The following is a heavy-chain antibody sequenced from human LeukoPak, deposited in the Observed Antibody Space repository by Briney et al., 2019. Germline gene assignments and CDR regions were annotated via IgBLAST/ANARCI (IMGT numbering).Heavy chain of an antibody. CDR2: ISAYNGNT. Sequence: ASVKVSCKASGYTFTSCGISWVRQAPGQGLEWMGWISAYNGNTNYAQKLQGRVTMTTDTSTSTAYMELRSLRSDDTAVYYCARSIHSGYDFYYYYYYMDVWGKGTTVTISS. V-gene: IGHV1-18*01. CDR3: ARSIHSGYDFYYYYYYMDV. J-gene: IGHJ6*03. CDR1: GYTFTSCG. D-gene: IGHD5-12*01.